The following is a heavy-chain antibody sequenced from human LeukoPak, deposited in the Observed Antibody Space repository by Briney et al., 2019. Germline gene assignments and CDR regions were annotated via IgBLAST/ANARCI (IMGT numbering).Heavy chain of an antibody. CDR2: ISAYNGNT. J-gene: IGHJ4*02. V-gene: IGHV1-18*01. CDR3: ARAAVAGATVFDY. Sequence: ASVKVSCKASGYTFTSYGISWVRQAPGQGLEWMGWISAYNGNTNYAQKRQGRVTMTTGTSTSTAYMELRSLRSADTAVYYCARAAVAGATVFDYWGQGTLVTVSS. CDR1: GYTFTSYG. D-gene: IGHD6-19*01.